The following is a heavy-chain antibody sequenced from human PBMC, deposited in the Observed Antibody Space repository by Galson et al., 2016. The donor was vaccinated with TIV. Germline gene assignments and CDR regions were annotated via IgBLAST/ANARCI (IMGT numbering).Heavy chain of an antibody. V-gene: IGHV3-66*02. J-gene: IGHJ6*02. CDR1: GFTVSDNY. D-gene: IGHD2-21*01. CDR3: ARVRRFCGNECYLQYFYGMDV. CDR2: IYNDGTT. Sequence: SLRLSCAASGFTVSDNYLIWVRQAPGGGLDWVSLIYNDGTTFYAGAVKGRFTIYRDTSKNTVYLQMTSLRPEDTAAYYLARVRRFCGNECYLQYFYGMDVCGHGTTVTVSS.